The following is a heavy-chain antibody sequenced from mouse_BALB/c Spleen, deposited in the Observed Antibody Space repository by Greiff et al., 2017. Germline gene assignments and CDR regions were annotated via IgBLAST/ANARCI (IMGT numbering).Heavy chain of an antibody. D-gene: IGHD2-4*01. V-gene: IGHV3-8*02. CDR3: ARRIYYDYGYAMDY. J-gene: IGHJ4*01. CDR2: ISYSGST. Sequence: EVQLQQSGPSLVKPSQTLSLTCSVTGDSITSGYWNWIRKFPGNKLEYMGYISYSGSTYYNPSLKSRISITRDTSKNQYYLQLNSVTTEDTATYYCARRIYYDYGYAMDYWGQGTSVTVSS. CDR1: GDSITSGY.